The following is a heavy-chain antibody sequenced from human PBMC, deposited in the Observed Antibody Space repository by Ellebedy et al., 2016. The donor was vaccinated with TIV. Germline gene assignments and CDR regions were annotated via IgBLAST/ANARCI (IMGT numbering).Heavy chain of an antibody. CDR2: IYTSGST. J-gene: IGHJ4*02. CDR3: ARGGSRLSTAQLDY. D-gene: IGHD3-16*02. CDR1: GGSISSYY. Sequence: SETLSLTXTVSGGSISSYYWSWIRQPAGKGLEWIGRIYTSGSTNYNPSLKSRVTMSVDTSKNQFSLKLSSVTAADTAVYYCARGGSRLSTAQLDYWGQGTLVTVSS. V-gene: IGHV4-4*07.